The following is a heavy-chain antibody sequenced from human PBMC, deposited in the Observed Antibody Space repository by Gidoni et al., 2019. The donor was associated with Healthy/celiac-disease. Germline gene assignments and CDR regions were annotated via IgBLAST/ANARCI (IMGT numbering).Heavy chain of an antibody. V-gene: IGHV4-61*02. J-gene: IGHJ4*02. Sequence: QVQLQESGPGLVKPSQTLSLTCTVSGGSISSGSYYWSWIRQPAGKGLEWIGRIYTSGSTNYNPSLKSRVTISVDTSKNQFSLKLSSVTAADTAVYYCARERYNWNYGLGDFDYWGQGTLVTVSS. D-gene: IGHD1-7*01. CDR1: GGSISSGSYY. CDR2: IYTSGST. CDR3: ARERYNWNYGLGDFDY.